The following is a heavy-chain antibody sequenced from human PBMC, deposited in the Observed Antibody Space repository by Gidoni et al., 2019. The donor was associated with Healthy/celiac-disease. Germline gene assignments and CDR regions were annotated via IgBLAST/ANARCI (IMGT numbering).Heavy chain of an antibody. V-gene: IGHV3-30*18. CDR3: AKTVGATKGETHDAFDI. CDR1: GFTFSSYG. CDR2: ISYDGSNK. D-gene: IGHD1-26*01. Sequence: QVQLVESGGGVVQPGRSLRLSCAASGFTFSSYGMHWVRQAPGKGLEWVAVISYDGSNKYYADSVKGRLTISRDNSKNTLYLQMNSLRAEDTAVYYCAKTVGATKGETHDAFDIWGQGTMVTVSS. J-gene: IGHJ3*02.